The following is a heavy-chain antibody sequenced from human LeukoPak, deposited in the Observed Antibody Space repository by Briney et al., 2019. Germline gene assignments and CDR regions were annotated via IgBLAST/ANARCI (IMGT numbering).Heavy chain of an antibody. CDR2: IYYSGST. Sequence: SETLSLTCTVSGGSISSYYWSWIRQPPGKGLEWIGYIYYSGSTNYNPSLKSRVTISVDTSKNQFSLKLSSVTAADTAVYYCARHDGGWYSVGQVGYFDLWGRGTLVTVSS. CDR1: GGSISSYY. D-gene: IGHD6-19*01. CDR3: ARHDGGWYSVGQVGYFDL. V-gene: IGHV4-59*08. J-gene: IGHJ2*01.